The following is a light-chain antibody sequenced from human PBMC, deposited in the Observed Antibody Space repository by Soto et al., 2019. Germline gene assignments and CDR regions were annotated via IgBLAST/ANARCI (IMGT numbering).Light chain of an antibody. CDR1: SSNIGSNS. V-gene: IGLV1-47*01. Sequence: QSVLTQAPSASGTPGQRVTISCSGSSSNIGSNSVYWYQQLPGAAPKLLIYRNNQRPSGVPDRFSGSKSGTSASLAISGLRSGDEADYYCAAWDDSLSGYVFGTGTKVTVL. CDR2: RNN. CDR3: AAWDDSLSGYV. J-gene: IGLJ1*01.